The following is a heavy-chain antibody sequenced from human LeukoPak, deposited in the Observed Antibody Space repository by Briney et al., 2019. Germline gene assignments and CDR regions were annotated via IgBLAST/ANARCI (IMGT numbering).Heavy chain of an antibody. CDR2: IYYSGST. Sequence: ETLSLTCTVSGGSISSSSYYWGWIRQPPGKGLEWIGSIYYSGSTYYNPSLKSRVTISVDTSKNQFSLKLSSVTAADTAVYYCARGSGYPKSYYYYGMDVWGQGTTVTVSS. CDR3: ARGSGYPKSYYYYGMDV. V-gene: IGHV4-39*07. D-gene: IGHD3-22*01. CDR1: GGSISSSSYY. J-gene: IGHJ6*02.